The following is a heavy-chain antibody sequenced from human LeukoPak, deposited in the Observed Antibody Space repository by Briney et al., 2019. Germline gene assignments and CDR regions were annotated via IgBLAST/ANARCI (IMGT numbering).Heavy chain of an antibody. V-gene: IGHV3-7*01. D-gene: IGHD3-10*01. CDR1: GFSFSRYW. CDR3: TRGETEAHNMWSFYAKRLDY. Sequence: GGSLRLSCAASGFSFSRYWMSWVRQAPGKGLEWVANIKQDGSETYYVDSVKGRFTISRDNAQNSLYLQMSSLRAEDTGVYFCTRGETEAHNMWSFYAKRLDYWGQGMLITVSS. CDR2: IKQDGSET. J-gene: IGHJ4*02.